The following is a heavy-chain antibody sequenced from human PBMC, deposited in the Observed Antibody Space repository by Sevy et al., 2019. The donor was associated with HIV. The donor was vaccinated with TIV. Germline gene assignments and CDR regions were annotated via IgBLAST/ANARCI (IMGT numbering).Heavy chain of an antibody. J-gene: IGHJ6*02. D-gene: IGHD1-26*01. V-gene: IGHV3-30*18. CDR3: ANAYSGSYSHSYLYALDV. CDR2: ISHDGINE. Sequence: GGSLRLSCAASGFPFSSYAMSWVRQAPGRGLDWVALISHDGINEYYADSVKGRFTISRDNSKNTVYLEMNSLRNEDTAIYFCANAYSGSYSHSYLYALDVWGQGTTVTVSS. CDR1: GFPFSSYA.